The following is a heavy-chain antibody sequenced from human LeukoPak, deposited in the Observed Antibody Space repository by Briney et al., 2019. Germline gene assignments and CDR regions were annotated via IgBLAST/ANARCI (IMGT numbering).Heavy chain of an antibody. Sequence: PGGSLRLSCAASGFTFSSSGMNWVRQAPGKGLEWVSYIGSSSSSIYYADSVKGRFTISRDNAKNSLYLQMNSLRAEDTAVYYCARDLYDSSGYYFPLDYWGQGTLVTVSS. CDR2: IGSSSSSI. V-gene: IGHV3-48*04. CDR3: ARDLYDSSGYYFPLDY. CDR1: GFTFSSSG. J-gene: IGHJ4*02. D-gene: IGHD3-22*01.